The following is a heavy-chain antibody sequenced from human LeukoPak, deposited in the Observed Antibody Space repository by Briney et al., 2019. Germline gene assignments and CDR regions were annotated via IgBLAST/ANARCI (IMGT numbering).Heavy chain of an antibody. J-gene: IGHJ4*02. Sequence: GGSLTLSCAASGFTFSSYGMHWVRQAPGKGLEWVAVISYDGSNNYYAHSLKGRFTISIDNSKNTLYLQMYILRAEDTAVYYCAKDSQWEAGYSRYPVDYWGQGALVTVSS. CDR3: AKDSQWEAGYSRYPVDY. V-gene: IGHV3-33*05. CDR1: GFTFSSYG. D-gene: IGHD1-26*01. CDR2: ISYDGSNN.